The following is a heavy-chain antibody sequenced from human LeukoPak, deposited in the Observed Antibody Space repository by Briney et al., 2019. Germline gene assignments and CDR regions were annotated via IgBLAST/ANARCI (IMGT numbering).Heavy chain of an antibody. D-gene: IGHD3-3*01. V-gene: IGHV1-18*01. Sequence: ASVTVSCKASGYTFTSYGISWVRQAPGQGLEWMGWISAYNGNTNYAQKLQGRVTMTTDTSTSTAYMELRSLRSDDTAVYYCAREPPRDFWSGYYYYGMDVWGQGTTVTVSS. CDR2: ISAYNGNT. CDR1: GYTFTSYG. J-gene: IGHJ6*02. CDR3: AREPPRDFWSGYYYYGMDV.